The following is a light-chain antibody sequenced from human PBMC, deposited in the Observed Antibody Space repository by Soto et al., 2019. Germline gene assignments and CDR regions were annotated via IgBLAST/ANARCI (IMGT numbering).Light chain of an antibody. CDR3: QLYDNPPT. J-gene: IGKJ5*01. V-gene: IGKV3-20*01. CDR1: QSVASGH. Sequence: DIVLTQSPGTLSLSPGERATLSCRASQSVASGHLAWYQQKPGQSPRVLMYGVSTRATGTPDRFSGSGSGTDFTLTINRLQPEDFAVSHCQLYDNPPTFGQGTRLEIK. CDR2: GVS.